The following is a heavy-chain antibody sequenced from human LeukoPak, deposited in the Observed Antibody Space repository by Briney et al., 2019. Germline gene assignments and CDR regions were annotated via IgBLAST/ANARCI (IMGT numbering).Heavy chain of an antibody. CDR3: AKDSIAAAAPGDYYYGMDV. J-gene: IGHJ6*02. CDR2: ISGSGGST. V-gene: IGHV3-23*01. CDR1: GFTFSSYA. D-gene: IGHD6-13*01. Sequence: GGSLRLSCAASGFTFSSYAMSWDRQAPGKGLEWVSAISGSGGSTYYADSVKGRFTISRDNSKNTLYLQMNSLRAEDTAVYYCAKDSIAAAAPGDYYYGMDVWGQGTTVTVSS.